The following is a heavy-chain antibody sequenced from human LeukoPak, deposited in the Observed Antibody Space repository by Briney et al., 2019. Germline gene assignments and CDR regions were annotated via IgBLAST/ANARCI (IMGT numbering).Heavy chain of an antibody. Sequence: ASVKVSCKASGYTFTSYGISWVRQAPGQGLEWMGWISAYNGNTHYAQKLQGRVTMTTDTSTSTVYMELRSLRSDDTAVYYCARIDYYGSGTPPPFDYWGQGTLVTVSS. D-gene: IGHD3-10*01. CDR1: GYTFTSYG. J-gene: IGHJ4*02. V-gene: IGHV1-18*01. CDR2: ISAYNGNT. CDR3: ARIDYYGSGTPPPFDY.